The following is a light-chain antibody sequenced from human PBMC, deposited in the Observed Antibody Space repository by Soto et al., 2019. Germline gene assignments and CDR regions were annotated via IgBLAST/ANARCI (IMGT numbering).Light chain of an antibody. CDR2: DAS. CDR3: QHYNSYSEA. V-gene: IGKV1-5*01. Sequence: DIQMTQSPSTLSASVGDRVTITCRASQSISSWLAWYQQKPGKAPKLLIYDASSLESGVPSRFSGSGSGTEFTLIISNLQPDDFATYYRQHYNSYSEAFGQGTKVDIK. J-gene: IGKJ1*01. CDR1: QSISSW.